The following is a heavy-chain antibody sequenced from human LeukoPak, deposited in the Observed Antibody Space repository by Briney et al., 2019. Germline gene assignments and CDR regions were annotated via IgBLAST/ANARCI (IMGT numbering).Heavy chain of an antibody. J-gene: IGHJ4*02. V-gene: IGHV3-48*03. CDR2: ISSSGGTI. CDR3: AGYYLTESLDY. D-gene: IGHD3-10*01. CDR1: GFTFSSYE. Sequence: GGSLRLSCAASGFTFSSYEMNWVRQAPGKGLEWVSYISSSGGTIYYADSVKGRFTISRDNAKNSLYLQMNSLRAEDTAVYYCAGYYLTESLDYWGQGTLVTVSS.